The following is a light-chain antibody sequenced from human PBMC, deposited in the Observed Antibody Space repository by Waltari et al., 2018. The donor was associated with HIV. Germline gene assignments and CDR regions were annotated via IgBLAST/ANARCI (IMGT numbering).Light chain of an antibody. Sequence: QSVLTQPPSASGAPGQSVIISCSGSSSNIGSKTVNWYRQLPGTAPKLPIYSNNQRPAGVPDRFSGSKSCTSASLAISGLQSGDEADYYCAAWEDSLNGPNYVFGSGTTVTVL. J-gene: IGLJ1*01. CDR3: AAWEDSLNGPNYV. CDR2: SNN. CDR1: SSNIGSKT. V-gene: IGLV1-44*01.